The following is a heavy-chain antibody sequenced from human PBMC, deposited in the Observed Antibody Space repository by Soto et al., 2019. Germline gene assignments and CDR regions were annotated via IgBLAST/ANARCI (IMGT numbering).Heavy chain of an antibody. CDR1: GFTFSNYV. CDR3: AKERQTAY. CDR2: ISDSGGQT. J-gene: IGHJ4*02. Sequence: PEGSLRLSCAASGFTFSNYVMTWLRQAPGKGLEWVSCISDSGGQTYYADSVKGRFTISRDNSKNTLYLQINSLRAEDTAVYYCAKERQTAYWGQGTLVTVSS. V-gene: IGHV3-23*01.